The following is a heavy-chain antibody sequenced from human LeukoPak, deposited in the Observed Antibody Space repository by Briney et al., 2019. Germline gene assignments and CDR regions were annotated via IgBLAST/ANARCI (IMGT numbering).Heavy chain of an antibody. V-gene: IGHV4-34*01. CDR2: INHSGST. CDR3: ARGGYSYGYSAYYFDY. CDR1: GGSFSGYY. J-gene: IGHJ4*02. D-gene: IGHD5-18*01. Sequence: PSETLSLTCAVYGGSFSGYYWSWIRQPPGKGLEWIGEINHSGSTNYNPSLKSRVTISVDTSKNQFSLKLSSVTAADTAVYYCARGGYSYGYSAYYFDYWGQGTLVTVSS.